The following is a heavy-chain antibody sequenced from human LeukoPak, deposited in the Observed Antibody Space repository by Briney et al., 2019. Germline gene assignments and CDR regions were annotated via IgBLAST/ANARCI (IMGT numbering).Heavy chain of an antibody. V-gene: IGHV4-38-2*02. Sequence: SETLSLTCTVSGYSISSGYYWGWIRQPPGEGLEWTGSIYHSGSTYFNPSLKSRVNILVDTSKNQFSLKLSSVTAADTAVYYCARVGAAAGGFWGQGTLVTVSS. CDR3: ARVGAAAGGF. D-gene: IGHD6-13*01. J-gene: IGHJ4*02. CDR2: IYHSGST. CDR1: GYSISSGYY.